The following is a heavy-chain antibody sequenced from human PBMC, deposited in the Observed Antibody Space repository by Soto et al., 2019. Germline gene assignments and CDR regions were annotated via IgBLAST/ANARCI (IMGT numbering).Heavy chain of an antibody. V-gene: IGHV1-3*05. CDR1: GYTFTSYA. CDR3: ARSIVVVTALDD. Sequence: QVQLVQSGAEEKKPGASVKVSCKASGYTFTSYAMHWVRQAPGQRLEWMGWINAGNGNTKYSQKFQGRVTITRDTSASTAYMELSSRRSEDTAVYYCARSIVVVTALDDWGQGTLVNVSS. J-gene: IGHJ4*02. D-gene: IGHD2-21*02. CDR2: INAGNGNT.